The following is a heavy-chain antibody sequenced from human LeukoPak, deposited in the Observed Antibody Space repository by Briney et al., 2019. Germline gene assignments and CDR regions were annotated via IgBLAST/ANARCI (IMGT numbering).Heavy chain of an antibody. J-gene: IGHJ6*02. V-gene: IGHV1-2*02. CDR1: GYTFTDYY. CDR2: LNPKSGAT. CDR3: ARETWEFRSGSYLAYYYGMDV. Sequence: ASVKVSCKASGYTFTDYYMHWVRQAPGQGLEWMGWLNPKSGATNFAQKFQGRVTMTRDTSITTAYMELSRLRSDDTAVYYCARETWEFRSGSYLAYYYGMDVWGQGTTVTVSS. D-gene: IGHD3-10*01.